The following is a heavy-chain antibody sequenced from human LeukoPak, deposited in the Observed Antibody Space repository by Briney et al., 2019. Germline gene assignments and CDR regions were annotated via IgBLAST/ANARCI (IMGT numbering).Heavy chain of an antibody. V-gene: IGHV1-46*01. J-gene: IGHJ4*02. CDR2: INPSGGST. CDR1: GYTFTGYY. Sequence: GASVKVSCKASGYTFTGYYMHWVRQAPGQGLEWMGIINPSGGSTSYAQKFQGRVTMTRDTSTSTVYMGLSSLRSEDTAVYYCARDQRRDGIDYWGQGTLVTVSS. CDR3: ARDQRRDGIDY.